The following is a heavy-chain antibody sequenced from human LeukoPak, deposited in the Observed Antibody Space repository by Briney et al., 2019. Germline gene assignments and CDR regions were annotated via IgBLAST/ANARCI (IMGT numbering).Heavy chain of an antibody. J-gene: IGHJ4*02. D-gene: IGHD3-3*01. CDR3: ARDFWSGQIPGDY. V-gene: IGHV1-69*02. CDR2: IIPILGIA. CDR1: GGTFSSYT. Sequence: GASVKVSCEASGGTFSSYTISWVRQAPGQGLEWMGRIIPILGIANYAQKFQGRVTITADKSTSTAYMELSSLRSEDTAVYYCARDFWSGQIPGDYWGQGTLVTVSS.